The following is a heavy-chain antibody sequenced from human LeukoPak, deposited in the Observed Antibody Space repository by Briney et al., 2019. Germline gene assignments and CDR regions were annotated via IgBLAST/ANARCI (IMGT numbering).Heavy chain of an antibody. CDR3: ASGLVESYYYGMDV. J-gene: IGHJ6*02. CDR1: GFTFSSYA. CDR2: INHSGST. D-gene: IGHD2-21*01. V-gene: IGHV4-34*01. Sequence: GSLRLSCAASGFTFSSYAMSWIRQPPGKGLEWIGEINHSGSTNYNPSLKSRVTISVDTSKNQFSLKLSSVTAADTAVYYCASGLVESYYYGMDVWGQGTTVTVSS.